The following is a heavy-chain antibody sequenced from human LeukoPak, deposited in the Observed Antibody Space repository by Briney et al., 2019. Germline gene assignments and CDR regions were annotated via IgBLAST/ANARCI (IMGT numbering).Heavy chain of an antibody. J-gene: IGHJ4*02. V-gene: IGHV1-2*04. D-gene: IGHD6-13*01. Sequence: ASVKVSCKASGYTFTGYYMHWVRQAPGQGLEWMGWINPNSGGTNYAQKFQGWVTMTRDTSISTAYMELSRLRSDDTAVYYCARVEVKRAAADDYWGQGTLVTVSS. CDR3: ARVEVKRAAADDY. CDR1: GYTFTGYY. CDR2: INPNSGGT.